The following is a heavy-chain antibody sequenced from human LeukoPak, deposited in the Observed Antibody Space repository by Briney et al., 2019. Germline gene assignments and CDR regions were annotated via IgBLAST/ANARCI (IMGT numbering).Heavy chain of an antibody. Sequence: SETLSLTCTVSGDSVGTYFWHWIRQPPGKGLEWMGYIYDRGTTAYNPSLKRRVTMSVDTSTNQFSLKLTSVTPADTAVYYCARDPDGYKFFDYWGRGRPVTVSS. CDR3: ARDPDGYKFFDY. V-gene: IGHV4-59*02. D-gene: IGHD5-24*01. CDR1: GDSVGTYF. J-gene: IGHJ4*02. CDR2: IYDRGTT.